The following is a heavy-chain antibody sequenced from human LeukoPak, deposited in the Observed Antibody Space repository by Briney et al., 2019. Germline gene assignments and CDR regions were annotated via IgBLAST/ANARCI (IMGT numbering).Heavy chain of an antibody. J-gene: IGHJ4*02. CDR3: ARGDYGDY. CDR1: SYSISSGYY. Sequence: PSETLSLTCAVSSYSISSGYYWGWIRPPPGKGLEWIGNIHYSGSTYYNPSLKSRVTISVDTSKNQFSLKVSSVTAADTAVYYCARGDYGDYWGQGALVTVSS. D-gene: IGHD4/OR15-4a*01. CDR2: IHYSGST. V-gene: IGHV4-38-2*01.